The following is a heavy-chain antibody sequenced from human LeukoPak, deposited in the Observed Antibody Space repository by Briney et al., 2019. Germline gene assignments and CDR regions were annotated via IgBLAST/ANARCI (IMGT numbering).Heavy chain of an antibody. CDR3: ARDAVIVGATSHFDY. Sequence: SETLSLTCTVSGYSISSGYYWGWIRQPPGKGREWMGSIYHSGSTYYNPSLKSRGTISVDTSKNQFSLKLSSVTAADTAVYYCARDAVIVGATSHFDYWGQGTLVTVSS. V-gene: IGHV4-38-2*02. CDR2: IYHSGST. J-gene: IGHJ4*02. D-gene: IGHD1-26*01. CDR1: GYSISSGYY.